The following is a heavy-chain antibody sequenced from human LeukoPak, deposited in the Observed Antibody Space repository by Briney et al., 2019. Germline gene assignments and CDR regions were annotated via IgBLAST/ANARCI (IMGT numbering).Heavy chain of an antibody. J-gene: IGHJ4*02. D-gene: IGHD3-10*01. CDR2: ISSSSSYI. CDR1: GFTFSSYS. V-gene: IGHV3-21*04. CDR3: AKAITMVMIMGFDY. Sequence: GGSLRLSCAASGFTFSSYSMNWVRQAPGKGLEWVSSISSSSSYIYYADSVKGRFTISRDNAKNSLYLQMNSLRAEDTAIYYCAKAITMVMIMGFDYWGQGTLVTVSS.